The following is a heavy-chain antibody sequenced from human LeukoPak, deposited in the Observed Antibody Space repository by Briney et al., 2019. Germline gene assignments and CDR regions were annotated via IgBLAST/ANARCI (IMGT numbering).Heavy chain of an antibody. Sequence: AGGSLRLSCAASGFTFSSHAMSWVRQARGKGRGGVSSLSGILGGAYYADPVKGRFTISRDNSKNTLYLQMNSLRAEDTAVYYCANLSPRIAAAGSYWGQGTLVTVSS. D-gene: IGHD6-13*01. CDR1: GFTFSSHA. CDR3: ANLSPRIAAAGSY. J-gene: IGHJ4*02. CDR2: LSGILGGA. V-gene: IGHV3-23*01.